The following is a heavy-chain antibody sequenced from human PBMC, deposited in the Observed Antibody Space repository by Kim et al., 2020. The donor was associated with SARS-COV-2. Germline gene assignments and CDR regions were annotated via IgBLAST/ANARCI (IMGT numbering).Heavy chain of an antibody. J-gene: IGHJ3*02. CDR3: VKGRGYSYGSDAFDI. V-gene: IGHV3-64D*09. D-gene: IGHD5-18*01. CDR2: ISSNGGST. CDR1: GFTFSSYA. Sequence: GGSLRLSCSASGFTFSSYAMHWVRQAPGKGLEYVSAISSNGGSTYYADSVKGRFTISRDNSKNTLYLQMSSLRAEDTAVYYCVKGRGYSYGSDAFDIWGQGTMVTVSS.